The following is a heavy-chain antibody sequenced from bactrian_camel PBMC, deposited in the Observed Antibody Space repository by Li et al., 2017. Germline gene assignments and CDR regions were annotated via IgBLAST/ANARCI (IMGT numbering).Heavy chain of an antibody. Sequence: VQLVESGGGLVQPGGSLRLSCAASGFTFSRGYMTWVRQAPGKERELVSTSSSSGTTTYPDSVKGRFTISQDTAKNAVYLQMNRLTPEDTAMYICAASGPEGDCYTGSRYWGQGTQVTVS. CDR3: AASGPEGDCYTGSRY. CDR1: GFTFSRGY. J-gene: IGHJ4*01. D-gene: IGHD3*01. CDR2: SSSSGTT. V-gene: IGHV3S40*01.